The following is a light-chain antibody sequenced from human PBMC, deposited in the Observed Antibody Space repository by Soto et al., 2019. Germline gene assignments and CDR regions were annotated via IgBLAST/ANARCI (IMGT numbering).Light chain of an antibody. CDR3: SSYAGGPYV. Sequence: QSVLTQPPSASGSPGQSVTISCTGTSSDVGGYNYVSWYQQHPGKAPKLMISEVNKRPSGVPDRFSGSKSGNTASLTVSGLQAEDEADYYRSSYAGGPYVFRTGTKLTVL. J-gene: IGLJ1*01. V-gene: IGLV2-8*01. CDR2: EVN. CDR1: SSDVGGYNY.